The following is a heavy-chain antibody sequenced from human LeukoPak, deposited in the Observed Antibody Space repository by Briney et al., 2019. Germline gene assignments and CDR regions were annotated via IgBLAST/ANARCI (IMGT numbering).Heavy chain of an antibody. J-gene: IGHJ3*01. CDR2: IYYSGST. CDR1: GVSISSTGYC. Sequence: SETLSLTCAVSGVSISSTGYCWAWIRQPPGKGLEWIGTIYYSGSTYHNTSLKSRITMFVDTSRNQFSLKLSSVDAADTAVYYCAKAGVRYFDSSGLYAFDFWGQGTTVTVSS. D-gene: IGHD3-22*01. CDR3: AKAGVRYFDSSGLYAFDF. V-gene: IGHV4-39*01.